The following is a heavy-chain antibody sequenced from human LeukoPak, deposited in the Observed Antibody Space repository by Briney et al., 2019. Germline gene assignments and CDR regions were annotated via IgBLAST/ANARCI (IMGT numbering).Heavy chain of an antibody. CDR2: INHSGST. J-gene: IGHJ3*02. V-gene: IGHV4-34*01. CDR1: GGSFSGYY. D-gene: IGHD2-15*01. Sequence: PSETLSLTCAVYGGSFSGYYWSWIRQPPGKGLEWIGEINHSGSTNYNPSLKSRVTISVDTSKNQFSLKLSSVTAADTAVYYCARAGGYCSGGSCFYDAFDIWGQGTMVTVSS. CDR3: ARAGGYCSGGSCFYDAFDI.